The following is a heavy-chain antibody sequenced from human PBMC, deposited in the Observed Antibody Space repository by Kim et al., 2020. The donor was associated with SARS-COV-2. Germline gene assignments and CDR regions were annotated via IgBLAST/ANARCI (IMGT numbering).Heavy chain of an antibody. CDR3: ARNRGYTYGIIDY. J-gene: IGHJ4*02. Sequence: YADSLKGRFTISRDNAKNTLYLQMTSLRVEDTALYYCARNRGYTYGIIDYWGQGTLVTVSS. D-gene: IGHD5-18*01. V-gene: IGHV3-33*01.